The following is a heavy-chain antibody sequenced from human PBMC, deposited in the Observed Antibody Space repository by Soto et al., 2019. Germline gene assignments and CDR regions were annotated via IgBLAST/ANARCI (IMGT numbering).Heavy chain of an antibody. CDR3: ARPSTTYYDILTGYYKSIGMDAFDI. CDR2: IIPILGIA. D-gene: IGHD3-9*01. J-gene: IGHJ3*02. Sequence: QVQLVQSGAEVKKPGSSVKVSCKASGGTFSSYTISWVRQAPGQGLEWMGRIIPILGIANYAQKFQGRVTITADKSTSTAYMELSSLRSEDTAVYYCARPSTTYYDILTGYYKSIGMDAFDIWGQGTMVTVSS. V-gene: IGHV1-69*02. CDR1: GGTFSSYT.